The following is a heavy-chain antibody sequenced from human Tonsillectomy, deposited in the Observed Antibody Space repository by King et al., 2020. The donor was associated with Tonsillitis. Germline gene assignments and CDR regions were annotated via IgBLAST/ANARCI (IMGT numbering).Heavy chain of an antibody. J-gene: IGHJ6*02. CDR3: ARDSGTVAAYYYYGMDV. V-gene: IGHV1-69*01. CDR2: IIPILNTA. Sequence: QVQLVQSGAEVKKPGSSVKVSCKASGGTFSSYAISWVRQAPGQGLEWMGGIIPILNTANYAQKFQGRVTITADESTSTAYMELSSLGSEDTAVYYCARDSGTVAAYYYYGMDVWGQGTTVTVSS. CDR1: GGTFSSYA. D-gene: IGHD2-15*01.